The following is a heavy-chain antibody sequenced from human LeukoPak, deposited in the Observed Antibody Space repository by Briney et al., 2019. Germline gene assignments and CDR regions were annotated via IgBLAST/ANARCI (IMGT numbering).Heavy chain of an antibody. Sequence: GGSLRLSCAASGFTFSNYAMSWVRQAPGKGLEWVSGISASSGSTDYADSVKGRFTISRDNSKNTLYVQMNSLRADDTAVYHCAKPAGIAVAGRVGAFDYWGQGTLVTVSS. CDR3: AKPAGIAVAGRVGAFDY. V-gene: IGHV3-23*01. J-gene: IGHJ4*02. D-gene: IGHD6-19*01. CDR1: GFTFSNYA. CDR2: ISASSGST.